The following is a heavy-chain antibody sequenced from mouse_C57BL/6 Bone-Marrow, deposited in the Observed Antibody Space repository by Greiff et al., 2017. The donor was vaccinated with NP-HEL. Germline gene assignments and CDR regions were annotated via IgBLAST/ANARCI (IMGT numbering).Heavy chain of an antibody. V-gene: IGHV5-15*01. CDR2: ISNLAYSI. CDR3: ARHPGYFDV. CDR1: GFTFSDYG. Sequence: EVHLVESGGGLVQPGGSLKLSCAASGFTFSDYGMAWVRQAPRKGPEWVAFISNLAYSIYYADTVTGRFTISRENAKNTLYLEMSSLRSEDTAMYYCARHPGYFDVWGTGTTVTVPS. J-gene: IGHJ1*03.